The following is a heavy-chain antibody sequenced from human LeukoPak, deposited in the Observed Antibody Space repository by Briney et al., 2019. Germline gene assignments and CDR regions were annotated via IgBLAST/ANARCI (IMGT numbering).Heavy chain of an antibody. CDR3: AREGRGYCSGGSCYFRYYYYYYMDV. J-gene: IGHJ6*03. CDR1: GYTFTGYY. Sequence: GASVKVSCKASGYTFTGYYMHWVRQAPGQGLEWMGWINPNSGGTNYAQKFQGRVTMTRDTSISTAYMELNSLRAEDTAVYYCAREGRGYCSGGSCYFRYYYYYYMDVWGKGTTVTVSS. CDR2: INPNSGGT. V-gene: IGHV1-2*02. D-gene: IGHD2-15*01.